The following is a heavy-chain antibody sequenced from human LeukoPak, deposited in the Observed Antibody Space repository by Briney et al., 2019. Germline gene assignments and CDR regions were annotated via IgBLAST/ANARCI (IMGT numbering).Heavy chain of an antibody. Sequence: GGSLRLSCAASGFTFSSYEMNWVRQAPGKGLEWVSYISSSGSTIYYADSVKRRSTISRDNAKNSLYLQMNSLRAEDKAVYYCAELGITMIGGVWGKGTTVTISS. D-gene: IGHD3-10*02. V-gene: IGHV3-48*03. J-gene: IGHJ6*04. CDR1: GFTFSSYE. CDR2: ISSSGSTI. CDR3: AELGITMIGGV.